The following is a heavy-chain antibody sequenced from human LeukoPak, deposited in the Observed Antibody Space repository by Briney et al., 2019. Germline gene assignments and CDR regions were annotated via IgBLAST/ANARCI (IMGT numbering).Heavy chain of an antibody. V-gene: IGHV1-18*01. Sequence: ASVKVSCKASGYTFTSYGISWVRQAPGQGLEWMGWISAYNGNTNYAQKLQGRVTMTTDTSTSTAYMELRSLRSDDTAVYYCARAYYYGSGSYGPFDYWGQGTLVTVSS. CDR2: ISAYNGNT. D-gene: IGHD3-10*01. CDR3: ARAYYYGSGSYGPFDY. CDR1: GYTFTSYG. J-gene: IGHJ4*02.